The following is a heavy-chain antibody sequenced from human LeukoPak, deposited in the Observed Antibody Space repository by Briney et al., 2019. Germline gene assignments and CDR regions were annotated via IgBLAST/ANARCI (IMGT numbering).Heavy chain of an antibody. D-gene: IGHD5-18*01. J-gene: IGHJ4*02. CDR1: GYTFTDYY. CDR3: ARDTAMVRFDY. CDR2: IYPNSGAT. V-gene: IGHV1-2*02. Sequence: VASVKVSCKASGYTFTDYYMHWVRQAPGQGLEWMGWIYPNSGATNYAQNFQGRVTMTRDTSISTAYMELSRLTSDDTAVYFCARDTAMVRFDYWGQGTLVTVSS.